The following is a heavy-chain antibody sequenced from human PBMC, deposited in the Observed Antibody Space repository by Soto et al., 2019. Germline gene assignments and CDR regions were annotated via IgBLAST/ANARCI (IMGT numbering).Heavy chain of an antibody. CDR2: IDYNGVT. CDR1: GASISSTDYY. D-gene: IGHD2-8*01. CDR3: ARVMIGTSRHHDSDY. J-gene: IGHJ4*02. Sequence: SDTLSLTCTVSGASISSTDYYGVWIRQTPGKGLEGIGNIDYNGVTYYNPSLKSRVTVSKYTSKNHFPLKVASITAADTVIYYCARVMIGTSRHHDSDYWGQGTQVTVSS. V-gene: IGHV4-39*02.